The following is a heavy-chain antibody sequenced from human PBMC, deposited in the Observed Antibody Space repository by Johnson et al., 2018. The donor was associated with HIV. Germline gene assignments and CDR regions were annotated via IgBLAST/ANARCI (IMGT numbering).Heavy chain of an antibody. V-gene: IGHV3-20*04. Sequence: VQLVESGGGLVQPGGSLRLSCTASGFTFDDYGMSWVRQVPGKGLEWVSGIHWNGDNTGYADSLKGRFTISRDNAKNSLYLQMNSLEAEDTAWYYCARFLGYYDSNGYYFGDGFDVWGRGTMVTVSS. J-gene: IGHJ3*01. CDR3: ARFLGYYDSNGYYFGDGFDV. D-gene: IGHD3-22*01. CDR1: GFTFDDYG. CDR2: IHWNGDNT.